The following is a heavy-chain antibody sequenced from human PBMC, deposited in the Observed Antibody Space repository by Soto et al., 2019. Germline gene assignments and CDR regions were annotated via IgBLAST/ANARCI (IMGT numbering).Heavy chain of an antibody. V-gene: IGHV3-21*01. J-gene: IGHJ6*02. D-gene: IGHD4-17*01. Sequence: NPGGSLRLSCAASGFTFSSYSMNWVRQAPGKGLEWVSSISSSSSYIYYADSVKGLFTISRDNAKNSLYLQMNSLRAEDTAVYYCARSSSDYVVDYYYGMDVWGQGTTVTVSS. CDR1: GFTFSSYS. CDR2: ISSSSSYI. CDR3: ARSSSDYVVDYYYGMDV.